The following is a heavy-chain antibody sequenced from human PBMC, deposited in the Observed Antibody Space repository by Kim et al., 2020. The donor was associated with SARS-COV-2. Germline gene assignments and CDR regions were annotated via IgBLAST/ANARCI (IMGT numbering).Heavy chain of an antibody. V-gene: IGHV4-34*01. CDR1: GGSFSGYY. Sequence: SETLSLTCAVYGGSFSGYYWSWIRQPPGKGLEWIGEINHSGSTNYNPSLKSRVTISVDTSKNQFSLKLSSVTAADTAVYYCARGIGKNYYGSGGRTDYWGQGTLVTVSS. CDR3: ARGIGKNYYGSGGRTDY. J-gene: IGHJ4*02. CDR2: INHSGST. D-gene: IGHD3-10*01.